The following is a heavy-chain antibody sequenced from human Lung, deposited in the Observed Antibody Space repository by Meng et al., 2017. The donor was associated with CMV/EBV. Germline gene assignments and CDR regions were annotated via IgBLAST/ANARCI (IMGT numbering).Heavy chain of an antibody. CDR3: TRVGLAMDV. J-gene: IGHJ6*02. CDR1: GFNFDDYS. Sequence: SXKISCAASGFNFDDYSMHWVRQAPGKGLEWVSGVSWNSGNVGYGDSVKGRFTISRDNGKNSLYLQMNSLRAADTALYYCTRVGLAMDVWGQGTTVTVSS. CDR2: VSWNSGNV. D-gene: IGHD3-16*01. V-gene: IGHV3-9*01.